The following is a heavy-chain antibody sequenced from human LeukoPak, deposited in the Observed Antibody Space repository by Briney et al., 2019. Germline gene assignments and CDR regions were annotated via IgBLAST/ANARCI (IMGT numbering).Heavy chain of an antibody. CDR2: IYYSGST. V-gene: IGHV4-39*07. J-gene: IGHJ5*02. Sequence: PSETLSLTCTVSGGSISSSSYYWGWIRQPPGKGLEWIGSIYYSGSTYYNPSLKSRVTISVDASSNQFSLKLNYVTAADTAVYYCARDYRASGRAVASTVTTSNLLINWFDPWGQGTLVTVSS. CDR3: ARDYRASGRAVASTVTTSNLLINWFDP. CDR1: GGSISSSSYY. D-gene: IGHD6-19*01.